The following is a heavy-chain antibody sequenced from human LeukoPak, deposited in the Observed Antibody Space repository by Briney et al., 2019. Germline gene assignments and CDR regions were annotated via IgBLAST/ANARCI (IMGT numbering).Heavy chain of an antibody. V-gene: IGHV3-30*04. D-gene: IGHD3-22*01. J-gene: IGHJ4*02. CDR2: ISYDGSNK. CDR3: VRERGDYYDSSGQGVLAY. CDR1: GFTFSTYA. Sequence: GGSLRLSCAASGFTFSTYAMSWVRQAPGKGLEWVAVISYDGSNKYYADSVKGRFTISRDNSKNTLYLQMNSLRAEDTAVYYCVRERGDYYDSSGQGVLAYWGQGTLVTVSS.